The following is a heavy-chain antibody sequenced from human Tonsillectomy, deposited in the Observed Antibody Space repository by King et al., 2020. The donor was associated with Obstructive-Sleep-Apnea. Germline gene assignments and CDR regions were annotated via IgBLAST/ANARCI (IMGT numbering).Heavy chain of an antibody. V-gene: IGHV4-59*08. CDR3: ARHRGVEDYGGYGDYFDF. CDR1: GDSISNYY. CDR2: MYYSGNT. J-gene: IGHJ4*02. D-gene: IGHD5-12*01. Sequence: VQLQESGPALVKPSETLSLTCTVSGDSISNYYWSWIRQPPGKGLECIGYMYYSGNTNYNPSLKSRVTISVDTSKIQFSLRLSSVTAADTAVYYCARHRGVEDYGGYGDYFDFWGQGTLVTVSS.